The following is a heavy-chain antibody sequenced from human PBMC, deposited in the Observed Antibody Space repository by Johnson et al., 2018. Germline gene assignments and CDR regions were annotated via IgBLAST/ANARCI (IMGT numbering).Heavy chain of an antibody. CDR3: ARSSDY. Sequence: QVQLQESGPGLVKPSETLSLTCTVSGGSISRSSYYWGWIRQHPGKGLEWIGSIYYSGSTYYNPSLKSRVTISVDTSKNQFSLKVSSVTAADTAVYYCARSSDYWGQGTMVAVSS. CDR2: IYYSGST. J-gene: IGHJ4*02. D-gene: IGHD6-13*01. V-gene: IGHV4-39*01. CDR1: GGSISRSSYY.